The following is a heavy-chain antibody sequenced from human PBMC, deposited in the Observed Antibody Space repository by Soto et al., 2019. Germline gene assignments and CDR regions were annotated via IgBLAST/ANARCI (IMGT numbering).Heavy chain of an antibody. CDR3: AKDKPGTTSFDY. CDR2: ISERGDTT. Sequence: PGGSPRLSCAASGFSISSNAMYWVRQARGKGLEWVSGISERGDTTHYADSVKGRFTISRDTSKDTLYLQLNTLRADDTAVYYCAKDKPGTTSFDYWGQGILVTGLL. CDR1: GFSISSNA. D-gene: IGHD1-1*01. V-gene: IGHV3-23*01. J-gene: IGHJ4*02.